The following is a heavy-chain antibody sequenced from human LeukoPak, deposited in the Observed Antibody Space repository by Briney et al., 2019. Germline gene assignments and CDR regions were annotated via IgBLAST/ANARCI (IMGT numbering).Heavy chain of an antibody. CDR3: ARLPYSSGWFDAFDI. CDR1: DGSINSYY. Sequence: SETLSLTCSVSDGSINSYYWNWIRRPPGKGLEWIGYIYYNGNTNYSPSLKSRVTTSIDTFKNQFSLKLTSVTAADTAVYYCARLPYSSGWFDAFDIWGQGTVVTVSS. J-gene: IGHJ3*02. D-gene: IGHD6-19*01. V-gene: IGHV4-59*08. CDR2: IYYNGNT.